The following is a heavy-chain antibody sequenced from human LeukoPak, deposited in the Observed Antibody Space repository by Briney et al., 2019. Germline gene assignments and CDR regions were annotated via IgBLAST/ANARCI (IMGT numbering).Heavy chain of an antibody. CDR2: IYSGGST. J-gene: IGHJ4*02. D-gene: IGHD1-26*01. V-gene: IGHV3-53*01. CDR3: AREGRGGFDY. Sequence: PGGSLRLSCAASGFTFSDYAMSWVRQAPGKGLEWVSVIYSGGSTYYADSVKGRFTISRDNSKNTLYLQMNSLRAEDTAVYYCAREGRGGFDYWGQGTLVTVSS. CDR1: GFTFSDYA.